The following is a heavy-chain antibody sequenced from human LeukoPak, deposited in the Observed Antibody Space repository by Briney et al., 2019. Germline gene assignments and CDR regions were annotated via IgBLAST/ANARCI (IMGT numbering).Heavy chain of an antibody. CDR1: GGTFSSYA. CDR3: ARLLGSGGTYGSRVDY. D-gene: IGHD2-15*01. CDR2: IIPIFGTA. J-gene: IGHJ4*02. V-gene: IGHV1-69*01. Sequence: VKVSCKASGGTFSSYAISWVRQAPGQGLKWMGGIIPIFGTANYAQKFQGRVTITADESTSTAYMELSSLRSEDTAVYYCARLLGSGGTYGSRVDYWGQGTLVTVSS.